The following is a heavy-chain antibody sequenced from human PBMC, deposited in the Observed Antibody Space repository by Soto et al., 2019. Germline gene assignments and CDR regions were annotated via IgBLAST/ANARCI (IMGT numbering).Heavy chain of an antibody. CDR1: GGSFSGYH. J-gene: IGHJ6*02. CDR3: ARGRAGTYYYYGMDV. V-gene: IGHV4-34*01. CDR2: INHSGST. D-gene: IGHD1-1*01. Sequence: SETLSLTCAVYGGSFSGYHCSWIRQPPGKGLEWIGEINHSGSTNYNPSLKSRVTISLDTSKNQFFLKLSSVTAADTAVYYCARGRAGTYYYYGMDVWGQGTTVTVSS.